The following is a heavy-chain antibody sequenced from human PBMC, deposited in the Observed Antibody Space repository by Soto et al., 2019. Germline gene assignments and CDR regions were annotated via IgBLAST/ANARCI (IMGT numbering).Heavy chain of an antibody. Sequence: LRLSCAASGFAFNTYSMHWVRQAPGRGLEWVAVISYDGSNKFYADSVKGRFTISRDNSKNTLYLEMNSLRGEDTAVYYCAKVSPMGYFLDFWGQGTLVTVSS. CDR3: AKVSPMGYFLDF. V-gene: IGHV3-30-3*01. J-gene: IGHJ4*02. CDR2: ISYDGSNK. CDR1: GFAFNTYS.